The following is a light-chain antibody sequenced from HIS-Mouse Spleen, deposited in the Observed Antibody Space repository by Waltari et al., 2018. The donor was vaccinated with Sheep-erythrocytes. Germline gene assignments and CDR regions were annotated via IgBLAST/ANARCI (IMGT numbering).Light chain of an antibody. V-gene: IGLV3-1*01. CDR2: QDS. Sequence: SYELTQPPSVSVSPGQTASITCSGDNLGDKYACWYQQKPGQSPVLDIYQDSKRPSGIPERFSGSNSGNTATLTISGTQAMDEADYYCQAWDSSTAWNVVFGGGTKLTVL. J-gene: IGLJ2*01. CDR1: NLGDKY. CDR3: QAWDSSTAWNVV.